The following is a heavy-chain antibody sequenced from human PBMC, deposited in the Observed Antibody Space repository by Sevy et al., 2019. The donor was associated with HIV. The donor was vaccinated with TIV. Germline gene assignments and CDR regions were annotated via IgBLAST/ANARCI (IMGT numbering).Heavy chain of an antibody. CDR3: ARDSIPLVQGVIITPYYYGTDV. V-gene: IGHV1-18*01. Sequence: ASVKVSCKASGYTFTSYGISWVRQAPGQGLEWMGWISAYNGNTNYTQKLQGRVTMTTDTSTSTAYMELGSLRSDDTAVYYCARDSIPLVQGVIITPYYYGTDVWGQGTTVTVSS. CDR1: GYTFTSYG. D-gene: IGHD3-10*01. CDR2: ISAYNGNT. J-gene: IGHJ6*02.